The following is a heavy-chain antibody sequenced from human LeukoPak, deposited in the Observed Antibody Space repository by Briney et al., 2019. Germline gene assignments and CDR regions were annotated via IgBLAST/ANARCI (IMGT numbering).Heavy chain of an antibody. CDR1: GFTFDDYA. Sequence: QPGGSLRLSCAASGFTFDDYAMHWVRQAPGKGLEWVSLISGDGGSTYYADSVKGRFTISRDNSKNSLYLQMNSLRTEDTASYYCAKDTGTTVVTYAFDIWGQGTMVTVSS. V-gene: IGHV3-43*02. D-gene: IGHD4-23*01. CDR3: AKDTGTTVVTYAFDI. J-gene: IGHJ3*02. CDR2: ISGDGGST.